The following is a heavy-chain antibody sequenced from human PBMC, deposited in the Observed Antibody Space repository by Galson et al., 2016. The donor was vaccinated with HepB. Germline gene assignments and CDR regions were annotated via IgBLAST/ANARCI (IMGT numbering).Heavy chain of an antibody. Sequence: SLRLSCAASRFTFSSYAMSWVRQAPGKGLEWVSVISGSGGSTYYADSVKGRFTISRDNSQNTLYLQMNSLRAEDTAVYYCAKEGTIFGVVPYGMDVRGQGTKVIVSS. V-gene: IGHV3-23*01. CDR3: AKEGTIFGVVPYGMDV. CDR1: RFTFSSYA. D-gene: IGHD3-3*01. CDR2: ISGSGGST. J-gene: IGHJ6*02.